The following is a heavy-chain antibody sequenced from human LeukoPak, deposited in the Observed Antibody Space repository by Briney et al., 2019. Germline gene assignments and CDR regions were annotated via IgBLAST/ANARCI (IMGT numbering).Heavy chain of an antibody. V-gene: IGHV1-69*01. Sequence: GASVKVSCKASGGTFSSYAISWVRQAPGQGLEWMGGIIPIFGTANYAQKFQGRVTITADESTSTAYMELSSLRSEDTAVYYCARASYDYVWGSYRYTGGGYFDYWGQGTLVTVSS. D-gene: IGHD3-16*02. J-gene: IGHJ4*02. CDR1: GGTFSSYA. CDR2: IIPIFGTA. CDR3: ARASYDYVWGSYRYTGGGYFDY.